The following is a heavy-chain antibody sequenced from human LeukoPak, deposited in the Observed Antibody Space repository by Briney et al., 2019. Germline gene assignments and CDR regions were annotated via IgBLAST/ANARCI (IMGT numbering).Heavy chain of an antibody. CDR1: GYTFTGYY. V-gene: IGHV1-2*02. CDR2: INPNSGGT. D-gene: IGHD6-19*01. J-gene: IGHJ4*02. Sequence: ASVTVSCKASGYTFTGYYTHWVRQAPGQGLEWMGWINPNSGGTNYAQKFQGRVIMTRDTSISTAYMELSRLRSDDTAVYYCASFDSSGRDYWGQGTLVTVSS. CDR3: ASFDSSGRDY.